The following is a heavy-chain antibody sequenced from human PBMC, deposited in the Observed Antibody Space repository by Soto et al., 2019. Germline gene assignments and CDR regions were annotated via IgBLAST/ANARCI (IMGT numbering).Heavy chain of an antibody. CDR2: ISSSSSTI. CDR1: GFTFSSYS. D-gene: IGHD4-17*01. V-gene: IGHV3-48*02. CDR3: ARVSWGDYGDYRPFDY. J-gene: IGHJ4*02. Sequence: GGSLRLSCAASGFTFSSYSMNWVRQAPGKGLEWVSYISSSSSTIYYADSVKGRFTISRDNAKNSLYLQMNSLRDEDTAVYYCARVSWGDYGDYRPFDYWGQGTLVTVSS.